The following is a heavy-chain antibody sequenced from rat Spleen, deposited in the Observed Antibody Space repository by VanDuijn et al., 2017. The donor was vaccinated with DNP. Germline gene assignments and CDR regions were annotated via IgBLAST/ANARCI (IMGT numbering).Heavy chain of an antibody. CDR2: FSSDGRRT. Sequence: EVQLVESGGGFVQPGRSLQLSCAASGFTFSDYAMAWVRQAPKKGLEWVATFSSDGRRTYYRDSVKGRFIISRDNAKNTLYLQMDSLRSEDTATYFCASHGYDSAYYFALDAWGQGTSVTVSS. D-gene: IGHD2-3*01. V-gene: IGHV5-17*01. J-gene: IGHJ4*01. CDR1: GFTFSDYA. CDR3: ASHGYDSAYYFALDA.